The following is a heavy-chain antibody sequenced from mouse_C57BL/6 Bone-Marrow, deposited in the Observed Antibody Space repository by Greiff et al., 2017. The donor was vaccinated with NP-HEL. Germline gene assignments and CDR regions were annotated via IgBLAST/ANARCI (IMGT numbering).Heavy chain of an antibody. D-gene: IGHD2-4*01. CDR3: ARRDYRYYYAMDY. V-gene: IGHV5-17*01. CDR1: GFTFSDYG. Sequence: EVKLVESGGGLVKPGGSLKLSCAASGFTFSDYGMHWVRQAPEKGLEWVAYISSGSSTIYYAETVKGRFTISRDNAKNTLFLQMTSLRSEDTAMYYCARRDYRYYYAMDYWGQGTSVTVSS. CDR2: ISSGSSTI. J-gene: IGHJ4*01.